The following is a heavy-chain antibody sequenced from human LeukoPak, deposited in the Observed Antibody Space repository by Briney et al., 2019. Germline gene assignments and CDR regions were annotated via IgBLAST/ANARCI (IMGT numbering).Heavy chain of an antibody. J-gene: IGHJ4*02. CDR1: GYTFTSYY. D-gene: IGHD1-26*01. V-gene: IGHV1-2*02. CDR3: ARDPRGSYYLDY. CDR2: INPNTGGT. Sequence: ASVKVSCKASGYTFTSYYIHWVRQAPGQGLEWMGSINPNTGGTKYAQNFQGRVAMTRDTSTSTAYMELTRLLSDDTAVYYCARDPRGSYYLDYWGQGTLVAVSS.